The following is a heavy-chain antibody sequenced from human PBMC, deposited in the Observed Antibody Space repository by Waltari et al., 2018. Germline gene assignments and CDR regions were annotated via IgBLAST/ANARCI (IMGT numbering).Heavy chain of an antibody. CDR1: GGSISSGAYY. CDR2: IYYSGST. D-gene: IGHD4-17*01. V-gene: IGHV4-31*03. J-gene: IGHJ4*02. CDR3: ARAAVTKTFDY. Sequence: QVQLQESGPGLVKPSQTLSLTCTVSGGSISSGAYYWRWIRQHPGKGLEWIGYIYYSGSTYYNPSLKSRVTISVDTSKNQFSLKLSSVTAADTAVYYCARAAVTKTFDYWGQGTLVTVSS.